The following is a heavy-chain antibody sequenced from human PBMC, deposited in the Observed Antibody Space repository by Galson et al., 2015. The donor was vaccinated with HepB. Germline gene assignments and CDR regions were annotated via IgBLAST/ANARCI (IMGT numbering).Heavy chain of an antibody. CDR3: AKVAVVVTTIPYYFDY. CDR1: GFTFSRYA. Sequence: SLRLSCATFGFTFSRYAMSWVRQAPGKGLEWVSGMSGTGGTTFYSASVKGRFTISRDNSKNTLYLQMNSLRVEDTAVYYCAKVAVVVTTIPYYFDYWGQGTQVTVSS. D-gene: IGHD2-21*02. V-gene: IGHV3-23*01. CDR2: MSGTGGTT. J-gene: IGHJ4*02.